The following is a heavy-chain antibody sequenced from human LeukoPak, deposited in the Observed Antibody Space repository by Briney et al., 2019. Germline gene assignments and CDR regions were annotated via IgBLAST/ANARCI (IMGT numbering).Heavy chain of an antibody. V-gene: IGHV1-69*13. CDR2: IIPIFGTA. J-gene: IGHJ6*03. CDR1: GGTFSSYA. Sequence: SVKVSCKASGGTFSSYAISWVRQAPGQGLEWMGGIIPIFGTANYAQKFQGRVTITADESTSTAYMELSSLRSEDTAVYYCASCIVGTTSLYYYYHMDVWGKGTTVTISS. CDR3: ASCIVGTTSLYYYYHMDV. D-gene: IGHD1-26*01.